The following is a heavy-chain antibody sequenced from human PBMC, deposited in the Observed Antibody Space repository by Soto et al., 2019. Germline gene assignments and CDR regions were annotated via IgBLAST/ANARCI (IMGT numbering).Heavy chain of an antibody. CDR2: INHNGIT. J-gene: IGHJ4*02. D-gene: IGHD3-10*01. CDR1: GGPLSGYY. Sequence: PSETLSLTCAVYGGPLSGYYWSWIRQSPGKGLEWIGEINHNGITNSSPSLKSRVTISIDTSKSQFSLNLNSVTAADTAVYYYGSGSYYELDYWGQGTLVTVSS. CDR3: GSGSYYELDY. V-gene: IGHV4-34*01.